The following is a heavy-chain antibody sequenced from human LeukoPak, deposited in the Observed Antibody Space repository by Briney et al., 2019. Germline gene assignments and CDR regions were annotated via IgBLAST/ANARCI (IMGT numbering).Heavy chain of an antibody. V-gene: IGHV1-69*06. J-gene: IGHJ6*02. D-gene: IGHD3-22*01. CDR3: ARDLYYYDSSAYEYYYYYGMDV. Sequence: GASVKVSCKASGSTFSNYGISWVRQAPGQGLEWMGRIIPTYGTANYEQKFHGRVSITADRSTSTAYMDLCSLRSEDTAVYYCARDLYYYDSSAYEYYYYYGMDVWGQGTTVTVSS. CDR1: GSTFSNYG. CDR2: IIPTYGTA.